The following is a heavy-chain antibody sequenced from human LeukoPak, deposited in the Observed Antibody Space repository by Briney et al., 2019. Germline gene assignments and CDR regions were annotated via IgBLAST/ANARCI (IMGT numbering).Heavy chain of an antibody. V-gene: IGHV4-38-2*01. Sequence: PSETLSLTCAVSGYSISSGYYWGWIRQPPGRGLEWIGYIYYSGSTNYNPSLKSRVTISVDTSKNQFSLKLSSVTAADTAVYYCARVYAAFDIWGQGTMVTVSS. D-gene: IGHD2-8*01. CDR2: IYYSGST. J-gene: IGHJ3*02. CDR1: GYSISSGYY. CDR3: ARVYAAFDI.